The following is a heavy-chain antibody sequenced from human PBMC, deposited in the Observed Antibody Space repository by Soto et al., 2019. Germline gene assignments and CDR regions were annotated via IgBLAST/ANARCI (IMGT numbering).Heavy chain of an antibody. D-gene: IGHD5-12*01. CDR3: ARDSEIVATIPDDAFDI. Sequence: GGTLRLSCAASGFTFSSYEMNWVRQAPGKGLEWVSYISSSGSTIYYADSVKGRFTISRDNAKNSLYLQMNSLRAEDTAVYYCARDSEIVATIPDDAFDIWGQGTMVTVSS. CDR2: ISSSGSTI. J-gene: IGHJ3*02. CDR1: GFTFSSYE. V-gene: IGHV3-48*03.